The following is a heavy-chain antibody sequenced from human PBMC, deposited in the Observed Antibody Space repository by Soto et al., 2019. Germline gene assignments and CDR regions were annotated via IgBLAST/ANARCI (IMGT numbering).Heavy chain of an antibody. D-gene: IGHD5-18*01. CDR2: ISGSGRST. CDR3: ANVDTAMVGHFDY. V-gene: IGHV3-23*01. Sequence: VGSLRLSCAASGFTFTTYAMSWVRQPPGRGLEWVAAISGSGRSTYYADSVKGRFTISRDNSKNTLYLQMNSLRAEDTAIYYCANVDTAMVGHFDYWGQGTLVTVSS. CDR1: GFTFTTYA. J-gene: IGHJ4*02.